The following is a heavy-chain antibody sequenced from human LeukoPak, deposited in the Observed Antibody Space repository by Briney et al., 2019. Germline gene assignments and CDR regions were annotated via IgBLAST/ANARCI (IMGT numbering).Heavy chain of an antibody. D-gene: IGHD3-22*01. CDR1: GFTFSSYG. Sequence: GGSLRLSCAASGFTFSSYGMHWVRQAPGKGLEWVAVIWYDGSNKYYADSVKGRFTISRDNSKNTLYLQMNSLRAEDTAVYYCAKDLPDYYDSSGYYYEWGQGTLVTVSS. V-gene: IGHV3-33*06. CDR2: IWYDGSNK. J-gene: IGHJ4*02. CDR3: AKDLPDYYDSSGYYYE.